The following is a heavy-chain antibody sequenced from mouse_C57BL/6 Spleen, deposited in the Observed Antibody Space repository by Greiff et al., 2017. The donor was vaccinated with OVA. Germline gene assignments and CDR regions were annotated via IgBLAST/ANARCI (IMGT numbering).Heavy chain of an antibody. CDR1: GYTFTSYW. V-gene: IGHV1-69*01. CDR2: IDPSDSYT. J-gene: IGHJ4*01. Sequence: QVQLQQSGAELVMPGASVKLSCKASGYTFTSYWMHWVKQRPGQGLEWIGEIDPSDSYTNYNQKFKGKSTLTVDKSSSTAYMQLSSLISEDSAVYYCARYDYDAMDYWGQGTSVTVSS. CDR3: ARYDYDAMDY.